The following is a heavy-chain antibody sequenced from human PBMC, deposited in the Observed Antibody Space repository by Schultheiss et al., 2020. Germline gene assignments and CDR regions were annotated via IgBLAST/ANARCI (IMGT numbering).Heavy chain of an antibody. D-gene: IGHD2-2*01. CDR2: IYYSGST. CDR3: ARVKFPHQFDY. Sequence: SETLSLTCTVSGGSISSGGYYWSWIRQHPGKGLEWIGYIYYSGSTYYNPSLKSRVTISVDRSKNQFSLKLSSVTAADTAVYYCARVKFPHQFDYWGQGTLVTVSS. V-gene: IGHV4-31*03. CDR1: GGSISSGGYY. J-gene: IGHJ4*02.